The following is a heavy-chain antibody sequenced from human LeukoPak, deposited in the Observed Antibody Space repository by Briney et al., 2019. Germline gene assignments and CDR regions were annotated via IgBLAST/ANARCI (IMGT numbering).Heavy chain of an antibody. CDR1: GFTVSSNY. CDR3: ASGVYSYGYPDAFDI. Sequence: GGSLRLSCAASGFTVSSNYMSWVRQAPGKGLEWVSVIYSGGSTYYADSVKGRFTISRDNSKNTLYLQMNSLRAEDTAVYYCASGVYSYGYPDAFDIWGQGTMVTVSS. V-gene: IGHV3-53*01. D-gene: IGHD5-18*01. J-gene: IGHJ3*02. CDR2: IYSGGST.